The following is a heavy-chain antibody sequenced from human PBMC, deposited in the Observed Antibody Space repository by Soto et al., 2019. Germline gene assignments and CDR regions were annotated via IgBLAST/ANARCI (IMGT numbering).Heavy chain of an antibody. CDR2: ISAYNGNT. J-gene: IGHJ4*02. V-gene: IGHV1-18*01. Sequence: GVSVKPTSKAPGYALACNSRCWARHETGKGLEWMGWISAYNGNTNYAQKLQGRVTMTTDTSTSTAYMELRSLRSDDTAVYYCARDPPTIASAGREDYWGQGTLVTVSS. D-gene: IGHD6-13*01. CDR1: GYALACNS. CDR3: ARDPPTIASAGREDY.